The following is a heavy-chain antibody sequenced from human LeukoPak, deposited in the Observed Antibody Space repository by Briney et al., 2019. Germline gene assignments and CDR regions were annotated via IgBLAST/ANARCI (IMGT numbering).Heavy chain of an antibody. CDR2: IWYDGSNK. Sequence: GGSLRLSCAASGFTFSSYGMHWVRQAPGKGLEWVAVIWYDGSNKYYADSVKGRFTISRDNAKNSLYLQMNSLRAEDTAVYYCARESYDFWSGYLLYYFDYWGQGTLVTVSS. V-gene: IGHV3-33*01. CDR3: ARESYDFWSGYLLYYFDY. CDR1: GFTFSSYG. D-gene: IGHD3-3*01. J-gene: IGHJ4*02.